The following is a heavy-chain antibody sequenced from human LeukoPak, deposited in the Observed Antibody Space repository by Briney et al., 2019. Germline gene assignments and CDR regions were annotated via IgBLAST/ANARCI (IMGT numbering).Heavy chain of an antibody. J-gene: IGHJ2*01. CDR3: ASYNGGFWSGYVYWYFDL. CDR1: GGSISSGDYY. V-gene: IGHV4-30-4*08. Sequence: PSQTLSLTCTVSGGSISSGDYYWSWIRQPPGKGLEWIGYIYYSGSTYYNPSLKSRVTISVDTSKNQFSLKLSSVTAADTAVYYCASYNGGFWSGYVYWYFDLWGRGTLVTVSS. CDR2: IYYSGST. D-gene: IGHD3-3*01.